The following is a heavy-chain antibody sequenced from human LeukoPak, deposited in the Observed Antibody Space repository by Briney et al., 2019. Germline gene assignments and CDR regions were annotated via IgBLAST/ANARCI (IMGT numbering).Heavy chain of an antibody. CDR2: IYYSGST. J-gene: IGHJ4*02. CDR3: AREPRITMVRGVIIGYFDY. V-gene: IGHV4-31*03. CDR1: GGSISSGGYY. D-gene: IGHD3-10*01. Sequence: SQTLSLTCTVSGGSISSGGYYWSWIRQHPGKGLEWIGYIYYSGSTYYNPSLKSRVTISVDTSKNQFSLRLSSVTAADTAVYYCAREPRITMVRGVIIGYFDYWGQGTLVTVSS.